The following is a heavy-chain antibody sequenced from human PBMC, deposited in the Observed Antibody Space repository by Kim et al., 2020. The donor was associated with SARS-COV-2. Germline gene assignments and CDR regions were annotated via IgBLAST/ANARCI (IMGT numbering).Heavy chain of an antibody. CDR3: ARTYSSGWYSANYYYGMDV. CDR1: GFTFSSYW. V-gene: IGHV3-74*01. Sequence: GGSLRLSCAASGFTFSSYWMHWVRQAPGKGLVWVSRINSDGSSTSYADSVKGRFTISRDNAKNTLYLQMNSLRAEDTAVYYCARTYSSGWYSANYYYGMDVWGQGTTVTVSS. CDR2: INSDGSST. D-gene: IGHD6-19*01. J-gene: IGHJ6*02.